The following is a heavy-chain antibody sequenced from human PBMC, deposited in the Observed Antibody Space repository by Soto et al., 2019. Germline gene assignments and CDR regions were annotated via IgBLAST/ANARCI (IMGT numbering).Heavy chain of an antibody. CDR1: GGSISSSSYY. J-gene: IGHJ6*02. Sequence: SETLSLTCTVSGGSISSSSYYWGWIRQPPGKGLEWIGSIYYSGSTYYNPSLKSRVTISVDTSKNQFSLKLSSVTAADTAVYYCARQGLYYYGSGSHDYYYYGMDVWGQGTTVTVSS. D-gene: IGHD3-10*01. CDR2: IYYSGST. V-gene: IGHV4-39*01. CDR3: ARQGLYYYGSGSHDYYYYGMDV.